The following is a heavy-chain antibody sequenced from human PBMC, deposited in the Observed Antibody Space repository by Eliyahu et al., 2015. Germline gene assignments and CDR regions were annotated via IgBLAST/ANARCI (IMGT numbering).Heavy chain of an antibody. J-gene: IGHJ4*02. V-gene: IGHV3-23*01. CDR1: GFSFTSYA. CDR3: AKESIGXTGDPEFDY. Sequence: EVQLLESGGGLVQPGGSLRLSCVASGFSFTSYAMSWVRQAPGXGLEWVXSVXAGGGNTXYADSVKGRFTXSRDXSRNTVYLEMSGLRVEDTAVYYCAKESIGXTGDPEFDYWGQGSLVTVSS. CDR2: VXAGGGNT. D-gene: IGHD7-27*01.